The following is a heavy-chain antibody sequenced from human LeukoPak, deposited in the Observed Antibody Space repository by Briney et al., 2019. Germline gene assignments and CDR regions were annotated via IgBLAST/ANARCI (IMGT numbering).Heavy chain of an antibody. CDR3: ARDLSGHGFDI. J-gene: IGHJ3*02. V-gene: IGHV1-2*02. Sequence: ASVKVSCKASGYTFTGYYMHWVRQAPGQGLEWMGWINPNSGGTNYALQFQGRVTMSSDTSITTVYMEVSRLRSDDTAVYSCARDLSGHGFDIWGQGTMVTVSS. D-gene: IGHD3-10*01. CDR2: INPNSGGT. CDR1: GYTFTGYY.